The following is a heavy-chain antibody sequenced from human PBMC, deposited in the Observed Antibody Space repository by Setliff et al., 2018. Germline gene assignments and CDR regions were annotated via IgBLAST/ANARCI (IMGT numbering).Heavy chain of an antibody. Sequence: ASVKVSCKASGYIFTYYAIHWVRQAPGQRLEWMGWISAYNGNTNYAQKFQGRVTITADKSTSTAYMELSSLRSEDTAVYYCARYGVLLARYYYDSSGYSDRNAFDIWGQGTMVTVSS. CDR1: GYIFTYYA. CDR2: ISAYNGNT. D-gene: IGHD3-22*01. V-gene: IGHV1-3*01. J-gene: IGHJ3*02. CDR3: ARYGVLLARYYYDSSGYSDRNAFDI.